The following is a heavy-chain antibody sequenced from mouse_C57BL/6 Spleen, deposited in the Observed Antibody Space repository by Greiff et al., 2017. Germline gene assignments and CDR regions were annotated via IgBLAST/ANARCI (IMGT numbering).Heavy chain of an antibody. Sequence: EVQLQQSGPELVKPGASVKIPCKASGYTFTDYNMDWVKQSHGKSLEWIGDINPNNGGTIYNQKFKGKATLTVDKSSSTAYMELRSLTSEDTAVYYCARGSISNYLDYWGQGTTLTVSS. D-gene: IGHD1-1*01. CDR3: ARGSISNYLDY. V-gene: IGHV1-18*01. CDR2: INPNNGGT. CDR1: GYTFTDYN. J-gene: IGHJ2*01.